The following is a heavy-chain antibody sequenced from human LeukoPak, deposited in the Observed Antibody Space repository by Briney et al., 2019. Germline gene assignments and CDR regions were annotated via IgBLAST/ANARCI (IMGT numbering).Heavy chain of an antibody. J-gene: IGHJ4*02. CDR2: FSGTGGST. D-gene: IGHD3-10*01. CDR3: AKATYYYGSGSYIGIRYYFDY. CDR1: GFTFSSYW. V-gene: IGHV3-23*01. Sequence: GGSLRLSCAASGFTFSSYWMSWVRQAPGKGLEWVSAFSGTGGSTYYADSAKGRFTISRDNSKNTVHLQMNSLRAEDTAVYYCAKATYYYGSGSYIGIRYYFDYWRQGTLVTVSS.